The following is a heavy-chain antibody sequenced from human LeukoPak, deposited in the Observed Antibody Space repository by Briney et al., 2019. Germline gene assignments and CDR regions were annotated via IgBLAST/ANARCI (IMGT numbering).Heavy chain of an antibody. CDR1: GYIFTDYA. CDR3: ARARWTSPVTTYYLDY. Sequence: GASVKVSYKASGYIFTDYAIQWGRQAPGQGLEWMGWINVGNGKTKYSQKFQGRVTITRDTSASTAYMELRGLRSEDTAVYYCARARWTSPVTTYYLDYWGQGTLVTVSS. J-gene: IGHJ4*02. V-gene: IGHV1-3*01. CDR2: INVGNGKT. D-gene: IGHD4-17*01.